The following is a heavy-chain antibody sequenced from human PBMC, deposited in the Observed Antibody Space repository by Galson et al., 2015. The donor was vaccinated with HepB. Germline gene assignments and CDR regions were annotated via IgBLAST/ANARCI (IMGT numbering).Heavy chain of an antibody. J-gene: IGHJ4*01. CDR1: GFTFSDYA. CDR3: AKDSVARSTWPTPDDY. D-gene: IGHD2-15*01. Sequence: SLRLSCAASGFTFSDYAMNWVRQAPGKGLGWVSGITDNADTTYYADSVKGRFTISRDNSKNTFFLQVHSLRVEDTAVYYCAKDSVARSTWPTPDDYWGHGTLVTVSS. CDR2: ITDNADTT. V-gene: IGHV3-23*01.